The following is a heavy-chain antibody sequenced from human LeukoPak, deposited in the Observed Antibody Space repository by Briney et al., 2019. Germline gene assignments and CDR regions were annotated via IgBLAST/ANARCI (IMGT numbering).Heavy chain of an antibody. CDR1: GFTFSSYS. CDR3: ARGRGSCDY. CDR2: ISSSSSYI. J-gene: IGHJ4*02. V-gene: IGHV3-21*01. D-gene: IGHD3-10*01. Sequence: GGSLRLSCAASGFTFSSYSMNWVRKAPGKGLDWVSSISSSSSYIYYADPVKGRFTISRDNAKNSLYLQMNSLRAEDTAVYYCARGRGSCDYWGQGTLVTVSS.